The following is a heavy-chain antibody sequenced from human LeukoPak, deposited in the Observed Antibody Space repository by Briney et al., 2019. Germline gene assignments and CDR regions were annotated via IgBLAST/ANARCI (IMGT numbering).Heavy chain of an antibody. CDR2: INSDGSST. Sequence: PGGSLRLSCAASGFTFSSYWMHWVRQAPGKGLVWVSRINSDGSSTSYADSVKGRFTISRDNAKNTLYLQMNSLRAEDTAVYYCARDKVGELRFLEWLDVDHYYYYYMDVWGKGTTVTVSS. V-gene: IGHV3-74*01. CDR1: GFTFSSYW. D-gene: IGHD3-3*01. CDR3: ARDKVGELRFLEWLDVDHYYYYYMDV. J-gene: IGHJ6*03.